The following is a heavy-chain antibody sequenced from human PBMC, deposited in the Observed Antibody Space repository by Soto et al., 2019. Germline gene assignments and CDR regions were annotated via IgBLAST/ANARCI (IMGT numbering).Heavy chain of an antibody. CDR2: ISYDGSNK. J-gene: IGHJ6*02. CDR3: AKDSSLGTAEQLGRYYYYGMDV. V-gene: IGHV3-30*18. Sequence: GGSLRLSCAASGFTFSSYGMHWVRQAPGKGLEWVAVISYDGSNKYYADSVKGRFTISRDNSKNTLYLQMNSLRAEDTAVYYCAKDSSLGTAEQLGRYYYYGMDVWGQGTTVTVSS. CDR1: GFTFSSYG. D-gene: IGHD6-6*01.